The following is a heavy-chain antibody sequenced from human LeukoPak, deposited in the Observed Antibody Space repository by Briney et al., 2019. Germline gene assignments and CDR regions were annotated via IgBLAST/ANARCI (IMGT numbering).Heavy chain of an antibody. Sequence: GGSLRLSCAASGFTFSSYAMSWVRQAPGKGLEWVSAISGSGGSTYYADSVKGRFTISRDNSKNTLYLQMNSLRAEDTAVYYCAKGGLGLSYYYDSSGPSVLDYWGQGTLVTVSS. CDR2: ISGSGGST. V-gene: IGHV3-23*01. CDR1: GFTFSSYA. D-gene: IGHD3-22*01. J-gene: IGHJ4*02. CDR3: AKGGLGLSYYYDSSGPSVLDY.